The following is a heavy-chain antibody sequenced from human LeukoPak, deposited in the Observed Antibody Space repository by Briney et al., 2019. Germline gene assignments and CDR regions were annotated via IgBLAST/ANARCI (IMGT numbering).Heavy chain of an antibody. J-gene: IGHJ3*02. V-gene: IGHV4-34*01. CDR3: ARRQYYYDSSGYYAHDAFDI. CDR1: GGSFSGYY. D-gene: IGHD3-22*01. CDR2: INHSGST. Sequence: SETLSLTCAVYGGSFSGYYWSWIRQPPGKGLEWIGEINHSGSTNYNPSLKSRVTISVDTSKNQFSLKLSSVTAADTAVYYCARRQYYYDSSGYYAHDAFDIWGQGTMVTVSS.